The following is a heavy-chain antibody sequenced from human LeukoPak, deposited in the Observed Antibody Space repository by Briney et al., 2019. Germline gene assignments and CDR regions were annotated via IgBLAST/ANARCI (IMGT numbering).Heavy chain of an antibody. CDR1: GFTFSSYA. V-gene: IGHV3-30*04. CDR3: ARGYGSGYDWYYYGMDV. CDR2: ISYDGSNK. Sequence: GGSLRLSCAASGFTFSSYAMSWVRQAPGKGLEWVAVISYDGSNKYYADSVKGRFTISRDNSKNTLYLQMNSLRAEDTAVYYCARGYGSGYDWYYYGMDVWGQGTTVTVSS. D-gene: IGHD5-12*01. J-gene: IGHJ6*02.